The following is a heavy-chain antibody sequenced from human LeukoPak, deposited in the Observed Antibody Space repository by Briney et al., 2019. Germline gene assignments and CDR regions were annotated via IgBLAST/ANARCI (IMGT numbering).Heavy chain of an antibody. Sequence: SETLSLTCTVSGGSISSGGYYWSWIRQHPGKGLEWIGYIYYSGSTYYNPSLKSRVTISVDTSKNQFSLKLSSVTAADTAVYYCARDPAIDILTGYPDAFDIWGQGTMVTVSS. CDR2: IYYSGST. CDR1: GGSISSGGYY. V-gene: IGHV4-31*03. D-gene: IGHD3-9*01. J-gene: IGHJ3*02. CDR3: ARDPAIDILTGYPDAFDI.